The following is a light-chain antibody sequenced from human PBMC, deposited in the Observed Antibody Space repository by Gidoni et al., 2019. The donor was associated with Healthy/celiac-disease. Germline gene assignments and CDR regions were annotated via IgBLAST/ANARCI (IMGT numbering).Light chain of an antibody. CDR3: QQYDNLPLT. CDR2: DAS. CDR1: QDISNS. J-gene: IGKJ4*01. V-gene: IGKV1-33*01. Sequence: SQMTQAPSYLSASVVDRVTITYQASQDISNSLNWYQQKPGKAPKLLIYDASNLETGVPSRFSGSGSGTDFTFTISSLQPEDIATYYCQQYDNLPLTFGGGTNVEIK.